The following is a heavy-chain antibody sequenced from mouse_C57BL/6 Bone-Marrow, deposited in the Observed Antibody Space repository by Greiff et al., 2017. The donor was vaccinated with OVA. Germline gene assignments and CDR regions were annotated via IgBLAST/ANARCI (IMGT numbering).Heavy chain of an antibody. CDR3: TRSYGSSYGYFDY. Sequence: EVKLQESGAELVRPGASVKLSCTASGFNIKDYYMHWVKQRPEQGLEWIGRIDPEDGDTEYAPKFQGKATMTADTSSNTAYLQLSSLTSEDTAVYYCTRSYGSSYGYFDYWGQGTTLTVSS. V-gene: IGHV14-1*01. J-gene: IGHJ2*01. CDR1: GFNIKDYY. CDR2: IDPEDGDT. D-gene: IGHD1-1*01.